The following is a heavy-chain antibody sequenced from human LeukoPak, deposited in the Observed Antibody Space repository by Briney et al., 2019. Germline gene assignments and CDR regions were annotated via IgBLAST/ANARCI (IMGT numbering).Heavy chain of an antibody. CDR1: GGSISSYY. Sequence: SETLSLTCTVSGGSISSYYWSWIRQPPGKGLEWIGEINHSGSTNYNPSLKSRVTISVDTSKNQFSLKLSSVTAADTAVYYCARAASDYYDSSGYPNYWGQGTLVTVSS. V-gene: IGHV4-34*01. J-gene: IGHJ4*02. CDR3: ARAASDYYDSSGYPNY. D-gene: IGHD3-22*01. CDR2: INHSGST.